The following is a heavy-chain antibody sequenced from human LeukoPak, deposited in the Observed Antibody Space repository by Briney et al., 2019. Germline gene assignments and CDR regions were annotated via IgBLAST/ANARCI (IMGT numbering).Heavy chain of an antibody. Sequence: SETLSLTCTVSGGSISTYYWSWIRQPPGKGLEWIGYIYYSGSTNYNPSLKGRATISIDTSKNQFSLTLRSVTTADTAMYFCARDRYGDYEFDYWGQGTLVTVSS. D-gene: IGHD4-17*01. V-gene: IGHV4-59*01. CDR1: GGSISTYY. J-gene: IGHJ4*02. CDR3: ARDRYGDYEFDY. CDR2: IYYSGST.